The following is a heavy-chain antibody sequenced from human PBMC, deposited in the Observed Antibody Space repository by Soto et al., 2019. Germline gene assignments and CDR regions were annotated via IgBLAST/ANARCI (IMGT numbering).Heavy chain of an antibody. V-gene: IGHV1-18*01. CDR3: ARGITMGRGVQYYNYGMDI. CDR2: ISTYNGNT. J-gene: IGHJ6*02. CDR1: GYTFTSYG. D-gene: IGHD3-10*01. Sequence: QVQLVQSGAEVKKPGASVKVSCKASGYTFTSYGINWVRQAPGQGLEWMGWISTYNGNTNFAQNLQDRVSLNTDTNTNTASMEMRSLRFDDTAIYYGARGITMGRGVQYYNYGMDIWGQGTTVTGSS.